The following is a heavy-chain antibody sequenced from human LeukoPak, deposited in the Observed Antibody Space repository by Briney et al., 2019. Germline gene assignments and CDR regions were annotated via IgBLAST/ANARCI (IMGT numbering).Heavy chain of an antibody. Sequence: SVKVSCKASGGTFSSYAISWVRQAPGQGLEWMGGIIPIFGTANYAQKFQGRVTITADESTSTAYMELSSLRSEDTAVYYCARDTAWVYDILAGYPSTVFDYWGQGTLVTVSS. V-gene: IGHV1-69*13. CDR2: IIPIFGTA. J-gene: IGHJ4*02. CDR1: GGTFSSYA. D-gene: IGHD3-9*01. CDR3: ARDTAWVYDILAGYPSTVFDY.